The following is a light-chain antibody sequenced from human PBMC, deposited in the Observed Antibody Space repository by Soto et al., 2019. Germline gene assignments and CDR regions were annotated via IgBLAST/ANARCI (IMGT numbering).Light chain of an antibody. J-gene: IGLJ1*01. CDR2: GSD. CDR3: AAWDDSLNGYV. Sequence: QSVLTQPPSASGTPGQRVTISCSGSSSNIGSKTVNWYQQLPGTAPKLLIYGSDQRPSGVPDRFSGSKSGTSASLAISGLQSEDEADHYCAAWDDSLNGYVFGTGTKVTVL. V-gene: IGLV1-44*01. CDR1: SSNIGSKT.